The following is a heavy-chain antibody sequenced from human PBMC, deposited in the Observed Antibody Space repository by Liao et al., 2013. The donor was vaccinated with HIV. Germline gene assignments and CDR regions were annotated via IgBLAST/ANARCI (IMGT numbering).Heavy chain of an antibody. D-gene: IGHD1-26*01. CDR2: IYSGGST. J-gene: IGHJ5*02. CDR1: GASIDSGANY. Sequence: QVQLQESGPGLVKPSQTLSLTCTVSGASIDSGANYWTWIRQPAGKRLEWIGRIYSGGSTNYNPSLKSRVTISVDTSKNQFSLKLSSVTAADTAVYYCAREKFEGPGDWFDPWGQGTLVTVSS. CDR3: AREKFEGPGDWFDP. V-gene: IGHV4-61*02.